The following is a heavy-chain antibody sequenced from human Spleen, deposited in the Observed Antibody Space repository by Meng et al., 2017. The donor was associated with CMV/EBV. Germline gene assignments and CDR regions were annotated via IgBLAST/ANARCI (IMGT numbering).Heavy chain of an antibody. CDR3: AKDFAVAGTAYFDY. CDR1: GFTFSGYV. D-gene: IGHD6-19*01. CDR2: IWYDGSKK. V-gene: IGHV3-30*02. J-gene: IGHJ4*02. Sequence: GESLKISCTASGFTFSGYVMHWVRQAPGKGLEWVAFIWYDGSKKYYADSVKGRFTISRDNSRNTLYLQMNSLRAEDTAVYYCAKDFAVAGTAYFDYWGQGTLVTVSS.